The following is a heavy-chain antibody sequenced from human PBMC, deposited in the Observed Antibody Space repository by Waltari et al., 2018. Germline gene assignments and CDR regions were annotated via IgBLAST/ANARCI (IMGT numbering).Heavy chain of an antibody. D-gene: IGHD3-3*01. J-gene: IGHJ3*02. CDR1: GFTFTSSA. V-gene: IGHV1-58*01. Sequence: QMQLVQSGPEVKKPGTSVKVSCKASGFTFTSSAVQWVRQARGQRLEWIGWIVVGSGNTNYAQKFQERVTITRDMSTSTAYMELSSLRSEDTAVYYCAAESVPDGGNAFDIWGQGTMVTVSS. CDR3: AAESVPDGGNAFDI. CDR2: IVVGSGNT.